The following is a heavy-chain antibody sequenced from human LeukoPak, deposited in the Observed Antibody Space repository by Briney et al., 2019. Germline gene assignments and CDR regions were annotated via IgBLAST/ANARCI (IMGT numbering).Heavy chain of an antibody. D-gene: IGHD3-10*01. CDR2: INHSGST. J-gene: IGHJ3*02. CDR3: ARWGITMVRGVIINDAFDI. CDR1: GGSFSGYY. V-gene: IGHV4-34*01. Sequence: SETLSLTCAVYGGSFSGYYWSWIRQPPGKGLEWIGEINHSGSTNYNPSLKSRVTISVDTSKNQFSLKLSSVTAADTAVYYCARWGITMVRGVIINDAFDIWGQGTMVTVSS.